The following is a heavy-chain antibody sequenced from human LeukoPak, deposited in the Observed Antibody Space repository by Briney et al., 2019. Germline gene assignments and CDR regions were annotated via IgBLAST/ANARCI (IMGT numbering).Heavy chain of an antibody. CDR1: GDTFITYT. V-gene: IGHV1-69*04. CDR2: IIPSLDIS. D-gene: IGHD2-15*01. CDR3: ARDHCSRGSCLGGH. Sequence: ASVKVSCKASGDTFITYTFSWVRQAPGQGLEWMGRIIPSLDISNYAQKFQGRVTLTADKSTTTTYMELTSLRTEDTAIYYCARDHCSRGSCLGGHWGQGTLVTVSS. J-gene: IGHJ4*02.